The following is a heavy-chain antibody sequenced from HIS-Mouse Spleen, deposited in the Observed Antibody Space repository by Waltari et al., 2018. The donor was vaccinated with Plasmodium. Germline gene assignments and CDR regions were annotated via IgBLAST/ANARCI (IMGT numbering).Heavy chain of an antibody. CDR2: IKQDGSEK. J-gene: IGHJ2*01. CDR3: ASSWYWYFDL. CDR1: GFTLRSYW. V-gene: IGHV3-7*01. D-gene: IGHD6-13*01. Sequence: EVQLVESGGGLVQPGGSLSLSCAASGFTLRSYWMSWVRPAPGKGLEGVANIKQDGSEKYYVDSVKGRFTISRDNAKNSLYLQMNSLRAEDTAVYYCASSWYWYFDLWGRGTLVTVSS.